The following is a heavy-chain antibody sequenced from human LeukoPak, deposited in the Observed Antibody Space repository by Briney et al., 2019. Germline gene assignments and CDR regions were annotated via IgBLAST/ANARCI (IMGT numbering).Heavy chain of an antibody. CDR2: INWNSDSI. CDR3: AKDGLQSTTSGVHLDS. Sequence: SLRLSCAVSGFTFDDYAMHWVRQVPGKGLEWVSGINWNSDSIGYADSVRGRFTTSRDNAKNSLYLQMNSLRAEDTAVYYCAKDGLQSTTSGVHLDSWGQGTLVTVSS. CDR1: GFTFDDYA. V-gene: IGHV3-9*01. D-gene: IGHD5/OR15-5a*01. J-gene: IGHJ5*01.